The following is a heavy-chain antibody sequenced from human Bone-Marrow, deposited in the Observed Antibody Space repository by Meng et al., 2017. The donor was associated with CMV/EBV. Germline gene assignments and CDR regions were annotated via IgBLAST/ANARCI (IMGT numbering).Heavy chain of an antibody. CDR2: IYYSGST. V-gene: IGHV4-61*01. CDR3: ARGEVVATINYNWFDP. Sequence: SETLSLTCTVSGGSVSSGSYYWSWIRQPPGKGLEWIGYIYYSGSTNYNPSLKSRVTISVDTSKNQFSLKLSSVTDADTAVYYCARGEVVATINYNWFDPWGHGTLVTVSS. D-gene: IGHD5-12*01. CDR1: GGSVSSGSYY. J-gene: IGHJ5*02.